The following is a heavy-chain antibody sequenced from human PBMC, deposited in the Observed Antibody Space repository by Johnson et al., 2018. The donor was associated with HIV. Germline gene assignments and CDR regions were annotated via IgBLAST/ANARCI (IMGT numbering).Heavy chain of an antibody. CDR1: AFSFSGYA. CDR2: VSYDASNQ. D-gene: IGHD2-8*01. CDR3: ARDPGNGGRPFDAFDI. Sequence: QEKLVESGGGVVQPGGSLRLSCTSAFSFSGYAMHWVRQAPGKGLEWVAVVSYDASNQYYADSVKGRFTISRDNSKKPVFLQMDSLRGEDTADYYCARDPGNGGRPFDAFDIWGQGTMVTVSS. J-gene: IGHJ3*02. V-gene: IGHV3-30*04.